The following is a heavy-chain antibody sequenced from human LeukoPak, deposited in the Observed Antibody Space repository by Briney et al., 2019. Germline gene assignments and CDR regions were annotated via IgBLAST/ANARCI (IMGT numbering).Heavy chain of an antibody. J-gene: IGHJ4*02. Sequence: PGGSLRLSCAASGFTFSNYGMHWVRQAPGKGLEWVAVIWHDGSNKYYADSMKGRFTISRDNAKNSLYLQMNSLRGEDTAMYFCARDPQLDYYFDYWGQGTLVTVSS. CDR1: GFTFSNYG. CDR2: IWHDGSNK. D-gene: IGHD1-1*01. CDR3: ARDPQLDYYFDY. V-gene: IGHV3-33*01.